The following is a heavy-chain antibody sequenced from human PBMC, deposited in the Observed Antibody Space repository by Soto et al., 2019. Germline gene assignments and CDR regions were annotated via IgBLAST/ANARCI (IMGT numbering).Heavy chain of an antibody. J-gene: IGHJ4*02. CDR1: GYIFTSYW. CDR2: IHPSDSYT. CDR3: ARHTGSTLPDDY. V-gene: IGHV5-10-1*01. D-gene: IGHD1-26*01. Sequence: PGESLKISCQGSGYIFTSYWINWVRQMPGKGLEWMGRIHPSDSYTAYRPSFQGHVSMSADKSINTAYLQWSSLKASDTAIYYCARHTGSTLPDDYWGQGTLVTVSS.